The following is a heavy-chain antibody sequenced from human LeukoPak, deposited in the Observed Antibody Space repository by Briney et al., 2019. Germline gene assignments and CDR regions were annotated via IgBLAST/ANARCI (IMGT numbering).Heavy chain of an antibody. D-gene: IGHD4-17*01. J-gene: IGHJ4*02. Sequence: GGSLRLSCAASGFTVSTDYMSWVRQAPGKGLEWVSVIYSGGSTYYADSVKGRFTISRDNSKNTLYLQMDSLRAEDTAVYYCVRGDYGDYTLFDYWGQGTLVTVSS. CDR2: IYSGGST. CDR1: GFTVSTDY. V-gene: IGHV3-66*01. CDR3: VRGDYGDYTLFDY.